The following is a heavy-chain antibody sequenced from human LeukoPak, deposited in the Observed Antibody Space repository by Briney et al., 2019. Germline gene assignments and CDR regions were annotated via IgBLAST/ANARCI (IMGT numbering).Heavy chain of an antibody. D-gene: IGHD5-18*01. CDR2: IYYSGST. CDR3: AGGAAGYSYG. Sequence: SETLSLTCTVSGGSISSYYWSWIRQPPGKGLEWIGHIYYSGSTNYNPSLKSRVTISIDTSKNQFSLRLGSVTAADTAVYYCAGGAAGYSYGWGQGTLVTVSS. CDR1: GGSISSYY. J-gene: IGHJ4*02. V-gene: IGHV4-59*01.